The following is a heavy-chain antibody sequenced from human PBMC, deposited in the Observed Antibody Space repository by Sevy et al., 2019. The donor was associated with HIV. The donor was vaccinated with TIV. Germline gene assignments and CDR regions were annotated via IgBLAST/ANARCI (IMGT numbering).Heavy chain of an antibody. D-gene: IGHD3-16*01. J-gene: IGHJ6*03. CDR1: GGTFSSYD. CDR2: ISYDGRSK. Sequence: WGSLRLSCAASGGTFSSYDRHWVRQAPGKGLEWVAVISYDGRSKHYADSVNGPFTISRDNAKSTLYLQMNSLRVEDTAVFYCAAVALTFWGDPYGKHHFMDVWGKGTTVTVSS. V-gene: IGHV3-30*03. CDR3: AAVALTFWGDPYGKHHFMDV.